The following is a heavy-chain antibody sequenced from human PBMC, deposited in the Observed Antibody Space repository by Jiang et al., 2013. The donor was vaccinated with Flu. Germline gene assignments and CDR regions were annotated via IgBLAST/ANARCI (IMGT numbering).Heavy chain of an antibody. CDR2: IIPILGIA. CDR1: GGTFSSYA. Sequence: SGAEVKKPGSSVKVSCKASGGTFSSYAISWVRQAPGQGLEWMGRIIPILGIANYAQKFQGRVTITADKSTSTAYMELSSLRSEDTAVYYCAGDRRGCSSTSCYYYYYYGMDVWGKGTTVTVSS. J-gene: IGHJ6*04. CDR3: AGDRRGCSSTSCYYYYYYGMDV. D-gene: IGHD2-2*01. V-gene: IGHV1-69*04.